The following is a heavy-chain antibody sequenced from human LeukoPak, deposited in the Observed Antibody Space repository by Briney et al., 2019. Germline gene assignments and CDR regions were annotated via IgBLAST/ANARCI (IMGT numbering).Heavy chain of an antibody. CDR3: ARGGVGDRLRN. CDR1: GGSFSGYY. J-gene: IGHJ4*02. D-gene: IGHD2-21*02. CDR2: INHSGST. V-gene: IGHV4-34*01. Sequence: SETLSHTCAVYGGSFSGYYWSWIRQPPGKGLEWIGEINHSGSTNYNPSLKSRVTISVDTSKNQFSLKLSSVTAADTAVYYCARGGVGDRLRNWGQGTLVTVSS.